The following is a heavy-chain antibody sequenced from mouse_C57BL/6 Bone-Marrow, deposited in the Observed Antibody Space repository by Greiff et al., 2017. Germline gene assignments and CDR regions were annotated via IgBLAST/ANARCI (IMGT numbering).Heavy chain of an antibody. CDR3: TRRGNFYGSPAWFAY. J-gene: IGHJ3*01. CDR2: IYPGNSDT. V-gene: IGHV1-5*01. D-gene: IGHD1-1*01. Sequence: VQLQQSGTVLARPGASVKMSCKTSGYTFTSYWMHWVKQRPGQGLEWIGAIYPGNSDTSYNQKFKGKAKLTAVTSASTAYMELSSLTNADSAVYYCTRRGNFYGSPAWFAYWGQGTLVTVSA. CDR1: GYTFTSYW.